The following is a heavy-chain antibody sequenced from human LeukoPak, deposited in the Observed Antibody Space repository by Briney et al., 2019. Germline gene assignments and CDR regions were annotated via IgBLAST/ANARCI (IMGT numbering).Heavy chain of an antibody. CDR2: TYYRSKWYN. Sequence: SQTLSLTCAISGDSVSSTSATWNWIRQSPSRGLEWLGRTYYRSKWYNDYAVSVKGRITINPDTSKNQFSLQLNSVTPEDTAVYYCASRDYFSRGEDYWGQGTLVTVSS. D-gene: IGHD2/OR15-2a*01. CDR1: GDSVSSTSAT. J-gene: IGHJ4*02. V-gene: IGHV6-1*01. CDR3: ASRDYFSRGEDY.